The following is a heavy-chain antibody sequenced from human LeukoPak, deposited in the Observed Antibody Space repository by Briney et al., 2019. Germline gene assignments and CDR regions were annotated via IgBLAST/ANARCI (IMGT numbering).Heavy chain of an antibody. CDR2: IYYSGST. D-gene: IGHD3-10*01. Sequence: PSETLSLTCTVSGGSISSSSYYWGWIRQPPGKGLEWIGGIYYSGSTYYNPSLKSRVTVSVDTSKNQFSLKLSSVTAADTAVYYCACWGDLWFGEFVDYWGQGTLVTVSS. CDR1: GGSISSSSYY. V-gene: IGHV4-39*07. CDR3: ACWGDLWFGEFVDY. J-gene: IGHJ4*02.